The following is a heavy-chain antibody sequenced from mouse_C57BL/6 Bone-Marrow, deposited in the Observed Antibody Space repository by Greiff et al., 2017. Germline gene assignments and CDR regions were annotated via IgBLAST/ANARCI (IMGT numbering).Heavy chain of an antibody. J-gene: IGHJ3*01. CDR3: TDYERVAWFAY. Sequence: EVKVEESGGGLVQPGGSMKLSCVASGFTFSNYWMNWVRQSPEKGLEWVAQIRLKSDNYATHYAESVKGRFTISRDDSKSSVYLQMNNLRAEDTGIYYCTDYERVAWFAYWGQGTLVTVSA. D-gene: IGHD2-4*01. V-gene: IGHV6-3*01. CDR1: GFTFSNYW. CDR2: IRLKSDNYAT.